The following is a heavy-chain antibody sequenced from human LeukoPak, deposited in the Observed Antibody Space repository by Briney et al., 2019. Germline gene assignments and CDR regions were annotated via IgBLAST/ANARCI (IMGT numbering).Heavy chain of an antibody. D-gene: IGHD3-22*01. Sequence: PGGSLRLSCAASGFTFSSYSMNWVRQAPGKGLEWVSSISSSSSYIYYADSVKGRFTISRDNAKNSLYLQMNSLRAEDTAVYCCARDGATDSSGYYWYYYYYMDVWGKGTAVTVSS. J-gene: IGHJ6*03. CDR2: ISSSSSYI. CDR1: GFTFSSYS. CDR3: ARDGATDSSGYYWYYYYYMDV. V-gene: IGHV3-21*01.